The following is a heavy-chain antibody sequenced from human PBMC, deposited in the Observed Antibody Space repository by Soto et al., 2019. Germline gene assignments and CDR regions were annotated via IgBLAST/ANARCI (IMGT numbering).Heavy chain of an antibody. J-gene: IGHJ3*02. D-gene: IGHD6-13*01. CDR1: AGSISSYY. CDR3: ARRYSSAFDI. Sequence: SETLSLTCTVSAGSISSYYWSWIRQPPGKGLEWIGYIYYSGSTNYNPSLKSRVTISVDTSKNQFSLKLSSVTAADTAVYYCARRYSSAFDIWGQGTMVTVSS. CDR2: IYYSGST. V-gene: IGHV4-59*08.